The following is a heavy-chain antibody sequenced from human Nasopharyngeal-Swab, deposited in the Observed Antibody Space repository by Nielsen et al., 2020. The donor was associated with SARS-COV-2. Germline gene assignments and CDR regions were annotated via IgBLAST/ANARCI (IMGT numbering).Heavy chain of an antibody. J-gene: IGHJ6*02. V-gene: IGHV5-51*01. CDR3: ARHIVPPNTMTSRKNYYYYGLDV. CDR1: GYNFTSYW. Sequence: GESLKISCQGSGYNFTSYWIGWVRQMPGKGLEWMGIIYPADSDTTYSPSFQGQVTISADKSISTAYLQWSSLRASDTAMYYCARHIVPPNTMTSRKNYYYYGLDVWGQGTAVTVSS. CDR2: IYPADSDT. D-gene: IGHD4-17*01.